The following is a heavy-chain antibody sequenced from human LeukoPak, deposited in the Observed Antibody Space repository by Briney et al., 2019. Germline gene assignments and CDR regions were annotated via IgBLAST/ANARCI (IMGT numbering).Heavy chain of an antibody. V-gene: IGHV3-66*01. CDR1: GFTVSTKY. D-gene: IGHD5-12*01. CDR2: IYSGGST. CDR3: ARVGWLRSFAFDM. Sequence: QSGGSLRLSCAASGFTVSTKYMTWVRQAPGKGLEWVSLIYSGGSTYYADSVKGRFTISRDNSKNTLYLQMNSVRAEDTAVYYCARVGWLRSFAFDMWGQGTMVTVSS. J-gene: IGHJ3*02.